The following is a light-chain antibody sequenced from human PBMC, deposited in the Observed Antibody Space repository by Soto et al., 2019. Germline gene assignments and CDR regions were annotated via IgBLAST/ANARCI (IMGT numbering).Light chain of an antibody. V-gene: IGLV1-40*01. J-gene: IGLJ1*01. Sequence: QSVLTQPPSVSGAPVQRVTISCTGSSSNIGAGYDVHWYQQLPGTAPKLLIYGNSNRPSWVPDRFSGSKSGTSASLAITGLQAEYEADYYCQSYDSSLSVYVFGTGTKLTVL. CDR2: GNS. CDR3: QSYDSSLSVYV. CDR1: SSNIGAGYD.